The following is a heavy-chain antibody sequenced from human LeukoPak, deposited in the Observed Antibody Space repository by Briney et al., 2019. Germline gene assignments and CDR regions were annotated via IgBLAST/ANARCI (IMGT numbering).Heavy chain of an antibody. Sequence: GGSLRLSCVGSGFTFSRYWLNWVRQAPGKGLEWVGRIKSKTDGGTTDYAAPVKGRFTISRDDSKNTLYLQMNSLKTEDTAVYYCTTATYGYIDYWGQGTLVTVSS. J-gene: IGHJ4*02. CDR1: GFTFSRYW. D-gene: IGHD4-17*01. CDR3: TTATYGYIDY. V-gene: IGHV3-15*07. CDR2: IKSKTDGGTT.